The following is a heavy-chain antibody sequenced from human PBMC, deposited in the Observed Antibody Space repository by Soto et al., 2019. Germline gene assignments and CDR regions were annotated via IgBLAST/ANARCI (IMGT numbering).Heavy chain of an antibody. J-gene: IGHJ4*02. CDR3: AKYSSIGRGYFDY. V-gene: IGHV3-23*01. CDR2: ISGSGGST. Sequence: VGSLRLSCAASGFTFSSYAMSWVRQAPGKGLEWVSAISGSGGSTYYADSVKGRFTISRDNSKNTLYLQMNSLRAEDTAVYYCAKYSSIGRGYFDYWGQGTLVTVSS. D-gene: IGHD6-13*01. CDR1: GFTFSSYA.